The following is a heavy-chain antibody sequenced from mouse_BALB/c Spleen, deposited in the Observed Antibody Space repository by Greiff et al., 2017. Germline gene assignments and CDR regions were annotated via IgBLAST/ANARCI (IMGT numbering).Heavy chain of an antibody. CDR1: GFNIKDTY. V-gene: IGHV14-3*02. CDR2: IDPANGNT. J-gene: IGHJ4*01. D-gene: IGHD2-4*01. Sequence: EVKLVESGAELVKPGASVKLSCTASGFNIKDTYMHWVKQRPEQGLEWIGRIDPANGNTKYDPKFQGKATITADTSSNTAYLQLSSLTSEDTAVYYCAPLRHGYYAMDYWGQGTSVTVSS. CDR3: APLRHGYYAMDY.